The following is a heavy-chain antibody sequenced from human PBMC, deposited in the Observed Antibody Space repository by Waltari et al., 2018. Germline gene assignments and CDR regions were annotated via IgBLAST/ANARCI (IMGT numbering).Heavy chain of an antibody. CDR2: VDREDSET. CDR3: ATAASVAGTNYFDY. D-gene: IGHD6-19*01. V-gene: IGHV1-24*01. J-gene: IGHJ4*02. Sequence: QVPLVQSGAEVKKPGASVKVSCKVSGYTLTELSMHWVRQAPGKGLEWMGGVDREDSETSYAQKFQGRVTMTEDTSTDTAYMELSSLRSEDTAVYYCATAASVAGTNYFDYWGQGTLVTVSS. CDR1: GYTLTELS.